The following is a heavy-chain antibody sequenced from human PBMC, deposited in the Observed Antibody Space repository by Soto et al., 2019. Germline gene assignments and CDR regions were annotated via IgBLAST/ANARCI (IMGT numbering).Heavy chain of an antibody. Sequence: GASVKVSCKASGGTFSSYAISWVRQAPGQGLEWMGGIIPIFGTANYAQKFQGRVTITADESTSTAYMELSSLRSEDTAVYYCAREVSCGWTSDAFDIWGQGTMVTVSS. CDR1: GGTFSSYA. CDR2: IIPIFGTA. J-gene: IGHJ3*02. CDR3: AREVSCGWTSDAFDI. V-gene: IGHV1-69*13. D-gene: IGHD6-19*01.